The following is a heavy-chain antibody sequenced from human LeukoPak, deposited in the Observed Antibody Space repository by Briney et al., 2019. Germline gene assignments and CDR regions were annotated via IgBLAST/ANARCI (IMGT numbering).Heavy chain of an antibody. Sequence: ASVKVSCKASGGTFSSYAISWVRQASGQGLEWMGGIIPIFGTANYAQKFQGRVTITADESTSTAYMELSSLRSEDTAVYYCASAKYIVVVPAASLNFDYWGQGTLVTVSS. V-gene: IGHV1-69*13. J-gene: IGHJ4*02. CDR1: GGTFSSYA. CDR2: IIPIFGTA. CDR3: ASAKYIVVVPAASLNFDY. D-gene: IGHD2-2*01.